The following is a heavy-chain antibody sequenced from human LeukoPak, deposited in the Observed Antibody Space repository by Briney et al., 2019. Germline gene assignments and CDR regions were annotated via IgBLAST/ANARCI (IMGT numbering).Heavy chain of an antibody. J-gene: IGHJ4*02. Sequence: GGSLRLSCAVSGFTFSSYHMHWVRQAPGKGMEWVALISYDGSKKYYADSLQGRVTISRDNSKNTLYLQMETLRPEDTAVYYCARDGYKGLYYFDYWGQGTLVTVSS. CDR3: ARDGYKGLYYFDY. CDR1: GFTFSSYH. D-gene: IGHD2-2*02. CDR2: ISYDGSKK. V-gene: IGHV3-30*03.